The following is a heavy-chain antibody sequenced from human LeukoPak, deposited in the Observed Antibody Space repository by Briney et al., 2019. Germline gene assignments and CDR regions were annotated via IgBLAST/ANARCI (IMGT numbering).Heavy chain of an antibody. Sequence: GGSLRLSCAASGFTFSNYVMSWVRQAPGKGLEWVGRIKSKTDGGTTDYAAPVKGRFTISRDDSKNTLYLQMNSLKTEDTGVYYCATVSPAGATGFDFWGQGTPVTVSS. V-gene: IGHV3-15*01. CDR1: GFTFSNYV. CDR3: ATVSPAGATGFDF. D-gene: IGHD1-26*01. J-gene: IGHJ4*02. CDR2: IKSKTDGGTT.